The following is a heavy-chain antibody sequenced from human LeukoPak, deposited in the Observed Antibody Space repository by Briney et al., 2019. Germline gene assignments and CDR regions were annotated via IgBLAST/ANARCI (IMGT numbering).Heavy chain of an antibody. CDR1: GYTFPIYG. CDR2: ISAYNGNT. J-gene: IGHJ6*03. CDR3: ARADSSIATRLSRSSIFNYYYYMDV. Sequence: ASVKVSCKASGYTFPIYGISWVRQAPGPGLEWMGWISAYNGNTNYAQKLQGRVTMTTDTSTSTEYMELRSLRSDDTAVYYCARADSSIATRLSRSSIFNYYYYMDVWGKGTTVAVSS. D-gene: IGHD6-6*01. V-gene: IGHV1-18*01.